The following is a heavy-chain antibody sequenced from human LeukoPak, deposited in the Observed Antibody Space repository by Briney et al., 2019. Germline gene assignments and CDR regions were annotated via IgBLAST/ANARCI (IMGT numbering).Heavy chain of an antibody. CDR2: ISGSSSYI. CDR3: ARDSTRTFDF. Sequence: GGSPRLSCAASGFTFDVYSMNWVRQAPGKGLEWVSSISGSSSYIYYADSVKGRFTISRDNAKNSLYLHMNSLRAEDTGVYYCARDSTRTFDFWGQGTLVTVSS. CDR1: GFTFDVYS. V-gene: IGHV3-21*01. J-gene: IGHJ4*02. D-gene: IGHD3/OR15-3a*01.